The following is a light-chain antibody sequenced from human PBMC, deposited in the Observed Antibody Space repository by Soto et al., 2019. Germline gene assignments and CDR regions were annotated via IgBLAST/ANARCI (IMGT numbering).Light chain of an antibody. CDR1: QSLLTTNGYNY. CDR3: MQATHIPPYT. Sequence: DIVMTQSPLSLSVTPGEPASISCRSSQSLLTTNGYNYLDWYLQKPGQSPQLLIYWASNRASGVPDRFSGSASGTDFTLKISRVEADDAAVYYCMQATHIPPYTFGQGTKLEIK. J-gene: IGKJ2*01. CDR2: WAS. V-gene: IGKV2-28*01.